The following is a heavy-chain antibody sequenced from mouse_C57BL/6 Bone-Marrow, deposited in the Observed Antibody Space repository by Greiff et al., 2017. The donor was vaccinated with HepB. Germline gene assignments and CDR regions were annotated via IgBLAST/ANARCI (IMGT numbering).Heavy chain of an antibody. Sequence: QVQLQQSGPELVKPGASVKISCKASGYTFTDYYINWVKQRPGQGLEWIGWTFPGSGSTYYNEKFKGKATLTVDKSSSTAYMLLSSLTSEDSAVYFFARSGVNGHYYSMDYWGQGTSVTVSS. V-gene: IGHV1-75*01. D-gene: IGHD2-1*01. CDR1: GYTFTDYY. CDR3: ARSGVNGHYYSMDY. J-gene: IGHJ4*01. CDR2: TFPGSGST.